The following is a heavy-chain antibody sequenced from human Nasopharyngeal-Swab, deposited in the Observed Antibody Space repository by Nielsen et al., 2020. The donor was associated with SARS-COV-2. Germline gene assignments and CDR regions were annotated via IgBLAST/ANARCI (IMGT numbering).Heavy chain of an antibody. D-gene: IGHD4-23*01. Sequence: SETLSLTCTVSGGSISSSSYYWGWIRQPPGKGLEWIGSIYYSGSTYYNPSLKSRVTISVDTSKNQFSLKLSSVTAADTAVYYCARGGNWQFDSWGQGTLVTVSS. J-gene: IGHJ4*02. V-gene: IGHV4-39*01. CDR3: ARGGNWQFDS. CDR2: IYYSGST. CDR1: GGSISSSSYY.